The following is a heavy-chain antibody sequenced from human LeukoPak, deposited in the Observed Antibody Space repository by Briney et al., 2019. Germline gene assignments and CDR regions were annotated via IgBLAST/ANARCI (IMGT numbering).Heavy chain of an antibody. CDR1: GFAFSSYA. V-gene: IGHV3-30-3*01. CDR2: VSYDGGSK. J-gene: IGHJ4*02. Sequence: GRSLRLSCAASGFAFSSYAMHWVRQGPGKGLEWVALVSYDGGSKYYADSVKGRITISRDNSKNTLHLQMNGLRTEDTAVYYCARVKGGIAAAGNYFDYWGQGTLATVSS. CDR3: ARVKGGIAAAGNYFDY. D-gene: IGHD6-13*01.